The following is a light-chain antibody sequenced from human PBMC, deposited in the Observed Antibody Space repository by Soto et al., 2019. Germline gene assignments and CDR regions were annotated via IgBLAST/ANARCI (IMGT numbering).Light chain of an antibody. CDR2: DAS. V-gene: IGKV1-5*01. Sequence: DIQMTQSPSTLSASVGDRVTITCRASQSISSWLAWYQQKPGKAPKLLIYDASSLESGVPSRFSGSRSGIEFTLTISSLQPDDFATYYCQQYNSYSWTFGQGTKVEIK. CDR3: QQYNSYSWT. J-gene: IGKJ1*01. CDR1: QSISSW.